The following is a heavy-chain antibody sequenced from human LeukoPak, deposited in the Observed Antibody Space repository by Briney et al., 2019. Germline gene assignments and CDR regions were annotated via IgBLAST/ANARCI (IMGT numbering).Heavy chain of an antibody. Sequence: PSETLSLTCTVSGGSISSYYWSWIRQPPGKGLEWIGYIYYSGSTNYNPSLKSRVTISVDTSKNQFSLKLSSVPAADTAVYYCARGSLGDWGYYFDYWGQGTLVTVSS. V-gene: IGHV4-59*01. CDR3: ARGSLGDWGYYFDY. D-gene: IGHD2-21*02. CDR2: IYYSGST. CDR1: GGSISSYY. J-gene: IGHJ4*02.